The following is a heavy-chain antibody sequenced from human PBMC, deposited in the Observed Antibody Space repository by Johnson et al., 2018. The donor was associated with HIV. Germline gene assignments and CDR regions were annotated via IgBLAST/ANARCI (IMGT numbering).Heavy chain of an antibody. J-gene: IGHJ3*02. CDR1: GFTVR. D-gene: IGHD6-19*01. CDR3: ARGVGSGWYFEIGDDAFDI. V-gene: IGHV3-53*01. Sequence: VQLVESGGGLIQPGGSLRLSCVASGFTVRKGLEWVSVIYSGGSTYYADSVKGRFTISRDNSKNTLYLQMNSLRAEDTAVYYCARGVGSGWYFEIGDDAFDIWGQGTMVTVSS. CDR2: IYSGGST.